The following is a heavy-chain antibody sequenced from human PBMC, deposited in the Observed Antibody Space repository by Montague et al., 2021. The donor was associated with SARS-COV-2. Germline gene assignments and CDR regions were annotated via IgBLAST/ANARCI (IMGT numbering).Heavy chain of an antibody. CDR2: IEEDGSEK. D-gene: IGHD6-19*01. CDR1: GFTFSSYW. V-gene: IGHV3-7*01. Sequence: SLRLSCAASGFTFSSYWMSWVRQAPGKGLEWVANIEEDGSEKYYMDFVKGRFTISRDNAKNSLSLQMNSLRAEDTAVYYCARERQDSSGWSTYWYFDLWGRGTLVTVSS. CDR3: ARERQDSSGWSTYWYFDL. J-gene: IGHJ2*01.